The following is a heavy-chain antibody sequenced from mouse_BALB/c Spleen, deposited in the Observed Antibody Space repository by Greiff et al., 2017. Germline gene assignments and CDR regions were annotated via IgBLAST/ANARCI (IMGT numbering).Heavy chain of an antibody. CDR2: IYPGDGDT. J-gene: IGHJ2*01. V-gene: IGHV1-80*01. CDR3: ARGRGNLHYFDY. CDR1: GYAFSSYW. Sequence: VQVVESGAELVRPGSSVKISCKASGYAFSSYWMNWVKQRPGQGLEWIGQIYPGDGDTNYNGKFKGKATLTADKSSSTAYMQLSSLTSEDSAVYFCARGRGNLHYFDYWGQGTTLTVSS.